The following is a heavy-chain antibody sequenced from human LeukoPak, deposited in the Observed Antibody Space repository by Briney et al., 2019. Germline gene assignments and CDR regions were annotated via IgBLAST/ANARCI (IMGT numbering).Heavy chain of an antibody. Sequence: ASVKVSCKASGYTFTSYGISWVRQAPGQGLEWMGWINPNSGGTNYAQKFQGRVTMTRDTSISTAYMELSRLRSDDTAVYYCARGGGDYSVKNYYMDVWGKGTTVTVSS. D-gene: IGHD2-15*01. CDR1: GYTFTSYG. CDR3: ARGGGDYSVKNYYMDV. J-gene: IGHJ6*03. V-gene: IGHV1-2*02. CDR2: INPNSGGT.